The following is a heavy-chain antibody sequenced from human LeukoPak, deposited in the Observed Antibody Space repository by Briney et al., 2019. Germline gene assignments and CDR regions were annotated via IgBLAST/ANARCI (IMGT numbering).Heavy chain of an antibody. Sequence: SETLSLTCTVSGGSISSGGYYWSWIRQHPGKGLEWIGYIYYSGSTYYNPSLKSRVTISVDRSKNQFSLKLSSVTAADTAVYYCARGGYYDSSGYYFDALDIWGQGTMVAVSS. CDR3: ARGGYYDSSGYYFDALDI. V-gene: IGHV4-31*03. D-gene: IGHD3-22*01. CDR2: IYYSGST. CDR1: GGSISSGGYY. J-gene: IGHJ3*02.